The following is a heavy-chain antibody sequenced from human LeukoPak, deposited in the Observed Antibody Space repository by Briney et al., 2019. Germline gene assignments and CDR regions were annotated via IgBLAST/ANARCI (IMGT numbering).Heavy chain of an antibody. J-gene: IGHJ4*02. V-gene: IGHV4-59*01. Sequence: SETLSLTCTVSGGSISSYYWSWIRQPPGKGLEWIGYIYYSGSTNYNPSLKSRVTISVDKSKNQFSRKLSSVTAADTAVYYCARGPAWELSLDYWGQGTLVTVSS. CDR2: IYYSGST. D-gene: IGHD1-26*01. CDR3: ARGPAWELSLDY. CDR1: GGSISSYY.